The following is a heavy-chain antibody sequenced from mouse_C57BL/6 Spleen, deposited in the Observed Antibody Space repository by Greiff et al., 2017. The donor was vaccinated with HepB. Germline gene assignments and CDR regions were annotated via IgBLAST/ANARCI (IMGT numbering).Heavy chain of an antibody. CDR3: ARSPGPDLPDY. J-gene: IGHJ2*01. D-gene: IGHD3-1*01. Sequence: QVQLQQPGAELVRPGSSVKLSCKASGYTFTSYWMHWVKQRPIQGLEWIGNIDPSDSETHYNQKFKDKATLTVDKSSSTAYMQLSSLTSEDSAVYYCARSPGPDLPDYWGQGTTLTVSS. CDR2: IDPSDSET. CDR1: GYTFTSYW. V-gene: IGHV1-52*01.